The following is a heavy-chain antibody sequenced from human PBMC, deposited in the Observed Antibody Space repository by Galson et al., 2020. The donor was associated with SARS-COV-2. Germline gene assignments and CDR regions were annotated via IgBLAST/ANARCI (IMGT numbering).Heavy chain of an antibody. Sequence: TGGSLRLSCAASGFTFSSYAMHWVRQAPGKGLEWVAVISYDGSNKYYADSVKGRFTISRDNSKNTLYLQMNSLRAEDTAVYYCARDVGELYDFWSGYRRLYEWPYYGMDVWGQGTTVTVSS. CDR1: GFTFSSYA. J-gene: IGHJ6*02. CDR3: ARDVGELYDFWSGYRRLYEWPYYGMDV. D-gene: IGHD3-3*01. CDR2: ISYDGSNK. V-gene: IGHV3-30*04.